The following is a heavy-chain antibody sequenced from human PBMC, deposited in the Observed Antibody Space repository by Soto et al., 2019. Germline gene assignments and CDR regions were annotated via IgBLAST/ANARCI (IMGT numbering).Heavy chain of an antibody. CDR2: IYPGDSDT. V-gene: IGHV5-51*01. D-gene: IGHD3-22*01. J-gene: IGHJ6*02. CDR1: GYSFTSYW. Sequence: PXESLKIACKGSGYSFTSYWIGWVRQMPGKGLEWMGIIYPGDSDTRYSPSFQGQVTISADKSISTAYLQWSSLKASDTAMYYCARLRDDSSGYYYLPGAYYYYGMDVWGQGTTVTVSS. CDR3: ARLRDDSSGYYYLPGAYYYYGMDV.